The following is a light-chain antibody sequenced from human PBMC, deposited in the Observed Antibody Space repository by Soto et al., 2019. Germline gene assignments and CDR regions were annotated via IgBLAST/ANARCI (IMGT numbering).Light chain of an antibody. Sequence: IQLTQSPSFLSATVGDRVTITCRASQRISTYLNWYQQKPETAPNVLFYAASSLQSGVPSRFSGSGSGTEFSLTISSLQPEDFATYYCQQSYSVPTFGQGDKVDMK. V-gene: IGKV1-39*01. CDR3: QQSYSVPT. CDR2: AAS. CDR1: QRISTY. J-gene: IGKJ1*01.